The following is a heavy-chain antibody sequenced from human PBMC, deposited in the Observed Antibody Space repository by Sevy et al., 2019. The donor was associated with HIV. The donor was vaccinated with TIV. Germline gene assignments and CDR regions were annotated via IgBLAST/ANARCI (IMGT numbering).Heavy chain of an antibody. CDR1: GLPLKDFE. D-gene: IGHD1-1*01. CDR3: AAGTIDY. J-gene: IGHJ4*02. V-gene: IGHV3-48*03. CDR2: INRTSESI. Sequence: GGSLRLSCVVSGLPLKDFEMNWVRQTPGKGLEWLSYINRTSESIYYADSVKGRFTISRDNAKNSLYLQMNNLRAEDTALYYCAAGTIDYWGQGTLVTVSS.